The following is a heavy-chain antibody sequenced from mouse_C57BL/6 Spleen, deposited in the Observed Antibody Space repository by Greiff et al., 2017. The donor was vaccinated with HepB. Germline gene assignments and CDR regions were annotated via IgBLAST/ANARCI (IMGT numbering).Heavy chain of an antibody. D-gene: IGHD2-4*01. Sequence: QVQLQQPGAELVKPGASVKMSCKASGYTFTSYWITWVKQRPGQGLEWIGDIYPGSGSTNYNEKFKSKATLTVDTSSSTAYMQLSSLTSEDSAVYYGARCLYYDDGYYAMDYWGQGTSVTVSS. CDR1: GYTFTSYW. V-gene: IGHV1-55*01. CDR2: IYPGSGST. J-gene: IGHJ4*01. CDR3: ARCLYYDDGYYAMDY.